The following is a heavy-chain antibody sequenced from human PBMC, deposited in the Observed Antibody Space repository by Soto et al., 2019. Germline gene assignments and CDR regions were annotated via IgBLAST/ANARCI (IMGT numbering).Heavy chain of an antibody. D-gene: IGHD2-2*01. CDR2: INHSGST. CDR3: ARRIVVVPAASARYMDV. J-gene: IGHJ6*03. V-gene: IGHV4-34*01. Sequence: QVQLQQWGAGLLKPSETLSLTCAVYGGSFSGYYWSWIRQPPGKGLEWIGEINHSGSTNYNPSLKSRVTISVDTSKYQFSLKLSSVTAADTAVYYCARRIVVVPAASARYMDVWGKGTTVTVSS. CDR1: GGSFSGYY.